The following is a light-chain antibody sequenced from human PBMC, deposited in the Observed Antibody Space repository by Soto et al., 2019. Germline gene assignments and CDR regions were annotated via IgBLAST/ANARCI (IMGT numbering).Light chain of an antibody. Sequence: EIVLPQSPGTLSLSPVERAPLSGMASQSVSNNYLAWYQQKPGQAPRLLIYGASNRATGLPGRFSGGGSGTDFTLTISRLEPEDFAEYYCQQYGSPGTFGQGTKVDI. CDR2: GAS. V-gene: IGKV3-20*01. CDR1: QSVSNNY. J-gene: IGKJ1*01. CDR3: QQYGSPGT.